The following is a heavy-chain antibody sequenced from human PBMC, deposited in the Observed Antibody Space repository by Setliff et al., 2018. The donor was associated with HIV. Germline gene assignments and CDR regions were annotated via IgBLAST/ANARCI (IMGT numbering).Heavy chain of an antibody. Sequence: GGSLRLSCAASGFTFSSYEMNWVRQAPGKGLEWVSYISSSGSTIYYADSVKGRFTISRDKSKNTLYLQMNSLRAEDTAFYYCARGSGYDKGAYHYYCGMDVWGQGTTVTVSS. CDR2: ISSSGSTI. CDR3: ARGSGYDKGAYHYYCGMDV. CDR1: GFTFSSYE. J-gene: IGHJ6*02. V-gene: IGHV3-48*03. D-gene: IGHD5-12*01.